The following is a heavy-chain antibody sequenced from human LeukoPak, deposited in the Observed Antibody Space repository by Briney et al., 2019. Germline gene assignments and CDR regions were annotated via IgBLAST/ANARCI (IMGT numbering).Heavy chain of an antibody. J-gene: IGHJ5*02. CDR1: GDSVSSNSAA. CDR2: TYYRSKWYN. CDR3: AREYYYDSSGHRAFDP. D-gene: IGHD3-22*01. V-gene: IGHV6-1*01. Sequence: SQTLSLTCAISGDSVSSNSAAWNWTRQSPSRGLEWLGRTYYRSKWYNDYAVSVKSRITINPDTSKNQFSLQLNSVTPEDTAVYYCAREYYYDSSGHRAFDPWGQGTLVTVSS.